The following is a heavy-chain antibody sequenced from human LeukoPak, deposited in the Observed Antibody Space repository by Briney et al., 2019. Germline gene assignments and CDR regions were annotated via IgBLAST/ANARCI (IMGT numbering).Heavy chain of an antibody. CDR2: IKQDGSEK. J-gene: IGHJ4*02. V-gene: IGHV3-7*01. CDR1: GFTFSSYW. D-gene: IGHD3-22*01. CDR3: ARDQVGTTIYDSSGFRLDY. Sequence: GGSLRLSCAASGFTFSSYWMSWVRQAPGKGLEWVANIKQDGSEKYYVDSVKGRFTISRDNAKNSLYLQMNSLRAEDTAVYYCARDQVGTTIYDSSGFRLDYWGQGTLVTVSS.